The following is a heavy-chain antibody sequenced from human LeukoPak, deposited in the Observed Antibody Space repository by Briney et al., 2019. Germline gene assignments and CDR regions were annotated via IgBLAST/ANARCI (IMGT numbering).Heavy chain of an antibody. CDR3: AARSASLGGYYYYYMDV. Sequence: PGGSLRLSCAASGFTVSNNYMSWVRQAPGKGLEWVSVIFSTGDTYYADAVKGRFTISRDNSKNTLYLQMNSLRAEDTAVYYCAARSASLGGYYYYYMDVWGNGTTVTISS. CDR1: GFTVSNNY. V-gene: IGHV3-53*01. CDR2: IFSTGDT. D-gene: IGHD6-6*01. J-gene: IGHJ6*03.